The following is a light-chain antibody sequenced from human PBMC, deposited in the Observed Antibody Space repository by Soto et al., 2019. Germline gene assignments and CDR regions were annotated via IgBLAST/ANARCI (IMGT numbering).Light chain of an antibody. Sequence: DIQVTQSPSSVSASVGDRVTITCRASQDISHYLAWYQQKPGKATKLLIYGASSLQSGVPSRFSGSGSGTDFTLTISSLQPEDFATFYCQQAYTFPRTFGQGTKVDIK. CDR2: GAS. J-gene: IGKJ1*01. CDR1: QDISHY. V-gene: IGKV1D-12*01. CDR3: QQAYTFPRT.